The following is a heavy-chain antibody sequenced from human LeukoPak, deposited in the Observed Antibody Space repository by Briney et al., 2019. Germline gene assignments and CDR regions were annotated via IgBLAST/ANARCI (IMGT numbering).Heavy chain of an antibody. Sequence: KPSETLSLTCTVSGVSIRSGNHYWSWIRQPAGKGLELIGRFYSSGTTNYDPTLKSRATISADTSRNEIYLRLSSVTAADTAVYYCASGPGGFNRWFHPWGQGTQVTVSS. D-gene: IGHD4-23*01. V-gene: IGHV4-61*02. CDR2: FYSSGTT. CDR3: ASGPGGFNRWFHP. J-gene: IGHJ5*02. CDR1: GVSIRSGNHY.